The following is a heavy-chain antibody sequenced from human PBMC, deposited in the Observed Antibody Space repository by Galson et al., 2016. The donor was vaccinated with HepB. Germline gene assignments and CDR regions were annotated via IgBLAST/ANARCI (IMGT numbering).Heavy chain of an antibody. Sequence: TLSLTCTVSGGSISSGGYYWSWIRQHPGKGLEFIGYIYYSGSTYCNPSLKSRVSISADTSKNQFSLKLNSVTAADTAVYYCARERPLLCFDYWGQGTLVTVSS. J-gene: IGHJ4*02. CDR1: GGSISSGGYY. CDR3: ARERPLLCFDY. D-gene: IGHD3-10*02. CDR2: IYYSGST. V-gene: IGHV4-31*03.